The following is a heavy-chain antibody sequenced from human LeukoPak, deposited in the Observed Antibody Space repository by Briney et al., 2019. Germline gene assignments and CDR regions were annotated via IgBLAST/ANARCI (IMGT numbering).Heavy chain of an antibody. CDR1: GGFISSYY. D-gene: IGHD1-26*01. Sequence: SETLSLTCTVSGGFISSYYWSWIRQPAGKGLEWIGRIYTSGSTNYNPSLKSRVTMSVDTSKNQFSLKLSSVTAADTAVYYCARESWELQGAEFDYWGQGTLVTVSS. CDR2: IYTSGST. CDR3: ARESWELQGAEFDY. V-gene: IGHV4-4*07. J-gene: IGHJ4*02.